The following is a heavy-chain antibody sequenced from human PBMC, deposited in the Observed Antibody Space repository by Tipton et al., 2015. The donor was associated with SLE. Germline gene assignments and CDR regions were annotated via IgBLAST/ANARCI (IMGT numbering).Heavy chain of an antibody. CDR1: GGSISSHY. CDR3: ARDSSIAVASTGFDY. J-gene: IGHJ4*02. CDR2: INHSGST. Sequence: TLSLTCTVSGGSISSHYWSWIRQPPGKGLEWIGEINHSGSTNYNPSLKSRVTISVDTSKNQFSLKLSSVTAADTAVYYCARDSSIAVASTGFDYWGQGTLVTVSS. D-gene: IGHD6-19*01. V-gene: IGHV4-34*01.